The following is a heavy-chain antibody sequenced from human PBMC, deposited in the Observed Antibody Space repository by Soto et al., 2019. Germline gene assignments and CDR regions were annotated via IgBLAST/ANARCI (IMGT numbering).Heavy chain of an antibody. CDR3: ASGSGSLGYGSGIFDY. D-gene: IGHD3-10*01. CDR2: ISAYNGNT. J-gene: IGHJ4*02. Sequence: QIQLVQSGTEVKKPGASVKVSFKASGYTFTSYGISWVRQAPGQGLEWMGWISAYNGNTNYVQNVQGRVTMTTDTSTSTAYMEVRSLRSDGAAVYYWASGSGSLGYGSGIFDYWGQGIQVTVSS. CDR1: GYTFTSYG. V-gene: IGHV1-18*01.